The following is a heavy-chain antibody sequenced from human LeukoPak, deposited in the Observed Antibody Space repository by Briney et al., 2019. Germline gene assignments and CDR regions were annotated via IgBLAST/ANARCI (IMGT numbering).Heavy chain of an antibody. V-gene: IGHV3-66*02. CDR2: IYSGGST. J-gene: IGHJ6*03. CDR1: GFTVSSNY. Sequence: GGSLTLSWAASGFTVSSNYMSWVRQAPGKGLEWVSVIYSGGSTNYEDSVKGRVTISGNNSKNTLYLQMNSRKAEATAVNYFERDVLGRNRYYYYMDVWGKGTTVTVSS. CDR3: ERDVLGRNRYYYYMDV. D-gene: IGHD2-8*02.